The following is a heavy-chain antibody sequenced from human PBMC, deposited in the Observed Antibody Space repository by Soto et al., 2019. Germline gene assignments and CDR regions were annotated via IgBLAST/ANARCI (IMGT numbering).Heavy chain of an antibody. CDR2: IYHSGST. CDR1: GYSISSGYY. J-gene: IGHJ6*02. V-gene: IGHV4-38-2*01. Sequence: SETLSLTCAVSGYSISSGYYWGWIRQPPGKGLEWIGSIYHSGSTYYNPSLKSRVTISVDTSKNQFSLKLSSVTAADTAVYYCAGRDGRGYWALDGMDVWGQGTTVTVSS. CDR3: AGRDGRGYWALDGMDV. D-gene: IGHD3-22*01.